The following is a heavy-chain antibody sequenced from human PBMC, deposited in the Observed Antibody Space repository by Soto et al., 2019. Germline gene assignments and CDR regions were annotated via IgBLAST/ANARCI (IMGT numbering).Heavy chain of an antibody. Sequence: EVQLLESGGGLVRPGGSLRLSCAASGFTFSSYAMSWVRQAPGKGLEWVSAISGSGGSTYYADSVKGRFTISRDNSKNTLYLQMNSLRAEDTAVYYCAKDGLGFGELPYSDYWGQGTLVTVSS. CDR1: GFTFSSYA. V-gene: IGHV3-23*01. D-gene: IGHD3-10*01. CDR2: ISGSGGST. J-gene: IGHJ4*02. CDR3: AKDGLGFGELPYSDY.